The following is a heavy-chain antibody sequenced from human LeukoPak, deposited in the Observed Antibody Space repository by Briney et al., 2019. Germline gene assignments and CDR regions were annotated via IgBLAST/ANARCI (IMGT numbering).Heavy chain of an antibody. Sequence: GASVKASCKASGYTFTGYDIKWVRQATGQGLAWMGWMNPNSGNTGYAQKFQGRVTMTRNTSISTAYMELSSLRSEDTAVYYCARRYSDYGHPYYYYGMDVWGQGTTVTVSS. CDR3: ARRYSDYGHPYYYYGMDV. D-gene: IGHD4-17*01. V-gene: IGHV1-8*01. CDR1: GYTFTGYD. CDR2: MNPNSGNT. J-gene: IGHJ6*02.